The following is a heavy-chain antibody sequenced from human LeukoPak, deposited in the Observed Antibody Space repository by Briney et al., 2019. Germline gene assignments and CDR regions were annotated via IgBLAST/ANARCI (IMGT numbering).Heavy chain of an antibody. D-gene: IGHD3-3*01. V-gene: IGHV4-34*01. CDR1: GGSFSGYY. Sequence: SETLSLTCAVYGGSFSGYYWSWIRQPPGKGLEWIGEINHSGSTNYNPSLKSRVTISVDTSKNQVSLKLSSVTAADTAVYYCARATTYYDFWSGYYGRKYYFDYWGQGTLVTVSS. J-gene: IGHJ4*02. CDR3: ARATTYYDFWSGYYGRKYYFDY. CDR2: INHSGST.